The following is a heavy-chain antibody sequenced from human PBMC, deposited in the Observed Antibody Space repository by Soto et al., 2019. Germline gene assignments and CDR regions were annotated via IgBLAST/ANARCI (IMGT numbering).Heavy chain of an antibody. Sequence: QVQLVQSGAEVKKPGSSVKVSCKASGGTFSSYTISWVRQAPGQGLEWMRRIIPILGIANYAQKFQGRVTITADKSTSTAYMELSSLRSEDTAVYYCARVNCSSTSCYVFSGGYAFDIWGQGTMVTVSS. CDR3: ARVNCSSTSCYVFSGGYAFDI. CDR2: IIPILGIA. CDR1: GGTFSSYT. J-gene: IGHJ3*02. V-gene: IGHV1-69*02. D-gene: IGHD2-2*01.